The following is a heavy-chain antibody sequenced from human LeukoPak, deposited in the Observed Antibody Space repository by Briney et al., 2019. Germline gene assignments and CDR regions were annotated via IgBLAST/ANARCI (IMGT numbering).Heavy chain of an antibody. J-gene: IGHJ4*02. CDR1: GGSISSYY. D-gene: IGHD1-26*01. V-gene: IGHV4-59*04. CDR3: ARELTYADY. Sequence: SETLSLTCSVSGGSISSYYWSWIRQPPGKGLEWIGYIYYSGSTYYNPSLKSRVTMSVDTSKNQFSLKLSSVTAADTAVYYCARELTYADYWGQGTLVTVSS. CDR2: IYYSGST.